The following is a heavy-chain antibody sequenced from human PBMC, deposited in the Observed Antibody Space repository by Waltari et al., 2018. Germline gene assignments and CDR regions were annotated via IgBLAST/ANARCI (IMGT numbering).Heavy chain of an antibody. V-gene: IGHV4-4*02. CDR3: ARDRGRGLYLDS. CDR2: VHGSGRA. D-gene: IGHD2-15*01. J-gene: IGHJ4*02. Sequence: QLQESGPGLMKPSGTLSLSCAVSGDSVGSSYWWSWVRQSPQTGLEWIGQVHGSGRANYNPSFASRVTVSLDTSNNQFSLEVTSATAADTAAYFCARDRGRGLYLDSWGPGTLVTVSP. CDR1: GDSVGSSYW.